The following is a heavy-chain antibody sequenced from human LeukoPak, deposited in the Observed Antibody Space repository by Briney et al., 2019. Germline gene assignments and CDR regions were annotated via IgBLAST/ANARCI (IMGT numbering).Heavy chain of an antibody. J-gene: IGHJ4*02. CDR2: LSGSTTYI. V-gene: IGHV3-21*01. CDR3: ARTRYRGGGSCFALDY. CDR1: GFDFTTYS. D-gene: IGHD2-15*01. Sequence: GGSLRLSCAASGFDFTTYSMNWVRQAPGKGLEWVSSLSGSTTYIYYADSVKGRFTISRDNAKNSLYLQMNSLRAEDTAIYYCARTRYRGGGSCFALDYWGLGTLVTVSS.